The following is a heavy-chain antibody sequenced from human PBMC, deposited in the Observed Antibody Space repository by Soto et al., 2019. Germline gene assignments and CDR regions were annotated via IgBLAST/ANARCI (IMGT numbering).Heavy chain of an antibody. CDR1: GFTFSGSA. Sequence: EVQLVESGGGLVQPGGSLKLSCAASGFTFSGSAMHWVRQASGKGLEWVGRIRSKANSYATAYAASVKGRFTISRDDSKNTAYLQMNSLKTEDTAVYYCTRQVSSVWYLDWGQGTLVTVSS. CDR3: TRQVSSVWYLD. J-gene: IGHJ4*02. CDR2: IRSKANSYAT. D-gene: IGHD6-19*01. V-gene: IGHV3-73*02.